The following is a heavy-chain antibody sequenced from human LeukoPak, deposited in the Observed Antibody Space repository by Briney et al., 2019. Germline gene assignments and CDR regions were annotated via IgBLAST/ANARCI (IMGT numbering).Heavy chain of an antibody. CDR1: GFTFSSYW. V-gene: IGHV3-7*03. CDR3: AKDTATGIAAAGFRDGMDV. J-gene: IGHJ6*02. Sequence: GGSLRLSCAAAGFTFSSYWMSWVRQAPGKGLEWVANIKQDGSEKYYVDSVKGRFTISRDNAKNSLYLQMYSLRAEDTALYYCAKDTATGIAAAGFRDGMDVWGQGTTVTVSS. D-gene: IGHD6-13*01. CDR2: IKQDGSEK.